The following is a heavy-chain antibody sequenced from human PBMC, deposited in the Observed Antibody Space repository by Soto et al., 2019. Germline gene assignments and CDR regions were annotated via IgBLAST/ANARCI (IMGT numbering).Heavy chain of an antibody. Sequence: SETLSLTCTVSGGSISSYYWSWIRQPPGKGLEWIGYMYYSGSTNYNPSLKSRVTISGDTSKNQLSLKLSSVTAADTDVYYCARDKGPRRSFYGMDVWGQGTTVTVSS. CDR1: GGSISSYY. D-gene: IGHD6-6*01. V-gene: IGHV4-59*01. CDR2: MYYSGST. J-gene: IGHJ6*02. CDR3: ARDKGPRRSFYGMDV.